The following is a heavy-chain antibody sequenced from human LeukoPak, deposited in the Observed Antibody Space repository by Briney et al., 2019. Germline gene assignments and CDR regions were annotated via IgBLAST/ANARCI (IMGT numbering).Heavy chain of an antibody. J-gene: IGHJ4*02. CDR1: GFTFSIYG. Sequence: PGGTLRLSCAASGFTFSIYGMGWVRQAPGKGLEWVSAISGSGGSTYYADSVKGRFTISRDNSKNTLYLQMNSLRAEDTAVYYCAKNLRSDSSGYYFDYWGQGTLVTVSS. CDR2: ISGSGGST. V-gene: IGHV3-23*01. D-gene: IGHD3-22*01. CDR3: AKNLRSDSSGYYFDY.